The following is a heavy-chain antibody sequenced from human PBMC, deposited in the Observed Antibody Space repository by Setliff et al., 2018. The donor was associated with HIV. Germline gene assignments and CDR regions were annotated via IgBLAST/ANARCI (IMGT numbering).Heavy chain of an antibody. D-gene: IGHD6-19*01. CDR2: IIPILGIA. V-gene: IGHV1-69*10. CDR1: GDTFSSYA. CDR3: ARDGLLVAGIRFDY. J-gene: IGHJ4*01. Sequence: SVKVSCKASGDTFSSYAISWVRQAPGQGLEWMGGIIPILGIANYAQKFQDRVTITADKSTDTAYMELSSLRSEDTAVYFCARDGLLVAGIRFDYWGQGTLVTVS.